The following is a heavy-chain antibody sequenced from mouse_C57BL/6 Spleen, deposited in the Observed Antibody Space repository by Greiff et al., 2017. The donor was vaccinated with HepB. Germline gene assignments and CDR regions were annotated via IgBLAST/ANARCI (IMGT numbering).Heavy chain of an antibody. CDR3: ARVGPYYGSSYDWYFDV. CDR2: INYDGSST. V-gene: IGHV5-16*01. Sequence: EVKVEESEGGLVQPGSSMKLSCTASGFTFSDYYMAWVRQVPEKGLEWVANINYDGSSTYYLDSLKSRFIISRDNAKNILYLQMSSLKSEDTATYYCARVGPYYGSSYDWYFDVWGTGTTVTVSS. J-gene: IGHJ1*03. CDR1: GFTFSDYY. D-gene: IGHD1-1*01.